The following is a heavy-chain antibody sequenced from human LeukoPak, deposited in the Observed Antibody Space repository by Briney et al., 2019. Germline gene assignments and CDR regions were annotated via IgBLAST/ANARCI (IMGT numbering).Heavy chain of an antibody. V-gene: IGHV4-34*01. CDR1: GGSFSGYY. Sequence: SETLSLTCAVYGGSFSGYYWSWIRQPPGKGLEWIGEINHSGSTNYNPSLKSRVTISVDTSKNQFSLKLSSVTAADTAVYYCASIAVAGPTRSDYWGQGTLVTVSS. CDR3: ASIAVAGPTRSDY. D-gene: IGHD6-19*01. J-gene: IGHJ4*02. CDR2: INHSGST.